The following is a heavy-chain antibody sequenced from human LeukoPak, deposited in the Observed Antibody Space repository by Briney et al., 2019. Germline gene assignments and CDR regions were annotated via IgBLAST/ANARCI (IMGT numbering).Heavy chain of an antibody. V-gene: IGHV3-33*06. CDR3: AKQAEREYYYCYYMDV. J-gene: IGHJ6*03. CDR2: IWYDGSNK. Sequence: GGSLRLSCAASGFTFSSYGMHWVRQAPGKGLEWVAVIWYDGSNKYYADSVKGRFTISRDNSKNTLYLQMNGLRAEDTAVYYCAKQAEREYYYCYYMDVWGKGTTVTVSS. D-gene: IGHD6-13*01. CDR1: GFTFSSYG.